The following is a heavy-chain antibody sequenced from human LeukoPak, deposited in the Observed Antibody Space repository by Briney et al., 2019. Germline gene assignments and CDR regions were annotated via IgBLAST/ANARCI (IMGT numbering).Heavy chain of an antibody. Sequence: SETLSLTCTVSGGSISSYYWSWIRQPPGKGLEGIGYIYYRGSTNYNPSLKSRVTISVDTSKNQFSLKLSSVTAADTAVYYCARALYYYDSSGYYYFDYWGQGTLVTVSS. J-gene: IGHJ4*02. CDR1: GGSISSYY. CDR3: ARALYYYDSSGYYYFDY. V-gene: IGHV4-59*01. CDR2: IYYRGST. D-gene: IGHD3-22*01.